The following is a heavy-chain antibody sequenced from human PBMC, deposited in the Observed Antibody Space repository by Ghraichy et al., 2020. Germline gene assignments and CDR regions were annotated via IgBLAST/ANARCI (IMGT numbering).Heavy chain of an antibody. D-gene: IGHD4-11*01. CDR2: IYTSGST. CDR3: ARGYSNSYNHYAMDF. J-gene: IGHJ6*02. CDR1: GGSITTSY. Sequence: SETLSLTCTVSGGSITTSYWSWIRQPAGKGPEWIGRIYTSGSTNYNPSLKSRVTMSIDKSKNQFSLNVRSVTAADTAVYYCARGYSNSYNHYAMDFWGQGTTVTVSS. V-gene: IGHV4-4*07.